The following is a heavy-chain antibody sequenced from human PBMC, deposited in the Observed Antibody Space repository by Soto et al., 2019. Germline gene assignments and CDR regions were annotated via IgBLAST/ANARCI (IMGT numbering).Heavy chain of an antibody. D-gene: IGHD2-2*01. CDR2: INPSGGST. V-gene: IGHV1-46*03. CDR3: ARTANKGYGKDIVAVPAAMNFDY. CDR1: GYTFTSYY. Sequence: ASVKVSCKASGYTFTSYYMHWVRQAPGQGLEWMGIINPSGGSTSYAQKFQGRVTMTRDTSTSTVYMELSSLRSEDTAVYYCARTANKGYGKDIVAVPAAMNFDYWGQGTLVTVSS. J-gene: IGHJ4*02.